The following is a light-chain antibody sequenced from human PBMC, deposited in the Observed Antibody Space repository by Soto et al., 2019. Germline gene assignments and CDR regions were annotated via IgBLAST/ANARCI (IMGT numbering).Light chain of an antibody. V-gene: IGKV1-5*01. CDR2: DGS. CDR1: QSISSR. J-gene: IGKJ2*01. CDR3: QQYSSYNT. Sequence: DIQMTQSPSTLSASVGDRVTITCRASQSISSRLAWYQQKPGKAPKFLIYDGSSLESGVPSRFSGSGSGTEFSLTISRLQPDDSATYYCQQYSSYNTFGQGTKLDIK.